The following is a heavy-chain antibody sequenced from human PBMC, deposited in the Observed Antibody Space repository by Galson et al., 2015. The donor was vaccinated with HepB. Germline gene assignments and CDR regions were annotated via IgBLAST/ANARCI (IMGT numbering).Heavy chain of an antibody. CDR2: ISAYNGNT. J-gene: IGHJ5*02. CDR1: GYTFTNYG. V-gene: IGHV1-18*01. Sequence: SVKVSCKASGYTFTNYGFSWVRQAPGQGLEWMGWISAYNGNTNYAQKFQGRVTMTTDTSTTTAYMDLRGLRSDDTAVYYCARGAFVVVVDSIQNNWFGPWGQGTLVTVSS. D-gene: IGHD2-15*01. CDR3: ARGAFVVVVDSIQNNWFGP.